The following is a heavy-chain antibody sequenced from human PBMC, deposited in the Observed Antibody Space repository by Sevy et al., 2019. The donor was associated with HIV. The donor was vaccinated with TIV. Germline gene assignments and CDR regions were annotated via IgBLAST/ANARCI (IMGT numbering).Heavy chain of an antibody. CDR1: GVSISSSSYY. Sequence: SETLSLTCTVSGVSISSSSYYWGWIRQPPGKGLEWIGSIYYSGSTYYNPSLKSRVTISVDTSKNQFSLKLSSVTAAYTAVYYCASPLLYWLYWGQGTLVTVSS. J-gene: IGHJ4*02. D-gene: IGHD2-8*02. CDR3: ASPLLYWLY. V-gene: IGHV4-39*01. CDR2: IYYSGST.